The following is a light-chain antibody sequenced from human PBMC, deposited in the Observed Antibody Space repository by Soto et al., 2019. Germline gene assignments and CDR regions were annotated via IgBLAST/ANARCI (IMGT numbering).Light chain of an antibody. CDR2: GAS. V-gene: IGKV3-15*01. Sequence: EIVMTQSPATLSVSPGERATLSCRASQSVSSNLAWYQQKPGQAPRLLICGASTRATGIPARFSGSGPGTEFTLTISSLQSEDFAVYYCQQYNNWPYTFGQGTKLEIK. CDR1: QSVSSN. J-gene: IGKJ2*01. CDR3: QQYNNWPYT.